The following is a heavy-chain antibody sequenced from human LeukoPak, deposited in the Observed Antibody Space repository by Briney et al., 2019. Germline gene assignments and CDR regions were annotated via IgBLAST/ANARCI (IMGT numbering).Heavy chain of an antibody. J-gene: IGHJ4*02. CDR3: ARQAPTSSSWYVAAQRGRYYFDY. D-gene: IGHD6-13*01. CDR1: GGSISSSSYY. CDR2: IYYSGST. V-gene: IGHV4-39*01. Sequence: PSETLSLTCTVSGGSISSSSYYWGWIRQPPGKGLEWIGSIYYSGSTYYNPSLKSRVIMSVDTSKNQFSLKLSSVTAADTAVYYCARQAPTSSSWYVAAQRGRYYFDYWGQGTLVTVSS.